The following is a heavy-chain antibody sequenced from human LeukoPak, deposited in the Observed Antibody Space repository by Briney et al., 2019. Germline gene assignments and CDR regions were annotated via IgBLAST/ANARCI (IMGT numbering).Heavy chain of an antibody. Sequence: ASVKVSCKASGYTFTHHGISWVRQAPGQGLEWMGWISCYNGDTKFGQKFQGRVTMSKDTSTITAYMELTGLTSDDTAVYYCMRDPTNTSGRYAYFDFWGQGTLVTVSS. CDR3: MRDPTNTSGRYAYFDF. CDR1: GYTFTHHG. D-gene: IGHD1-26*01. CDR2: ISCYNGDT. J-gene: IGHJ4*02. V-gene: IGHV1-18*01.